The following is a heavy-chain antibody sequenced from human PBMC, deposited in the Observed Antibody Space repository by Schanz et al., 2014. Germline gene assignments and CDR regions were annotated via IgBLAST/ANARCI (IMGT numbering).Heavy chain of an antibody. V-gene: IGHV3-15*01. CDR1: GFTFSDAW. J-gene: IGHJ4*02. Sequence: EVQLVESGGGLVKPGGSLRLSCAASGFTFSDAWMTWVRQAPGKGLEWVGRIKSKTDGGTTDYAAPVKGRFTISRDDSENTLLLQNNRLKTEDTGVYYCTTYCDGGCAIDNWGQGALVTGSS. D-gene: IGHD6-19*01. CDR3: TTYCDGGCAIDN. CDR2: IKSKTDGGTT.